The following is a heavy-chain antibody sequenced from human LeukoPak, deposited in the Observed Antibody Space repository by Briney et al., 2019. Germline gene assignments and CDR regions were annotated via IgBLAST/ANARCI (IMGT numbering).Heavy chain of an antibody. Sequence: SETLSLPCTVSGGSISGTYWSWIRHPAGKGLEWIGRIYTSGSTNYNPSLKSRVTISVDTSKNHFSLNLSSVTAADTAVYYCAREKGGYHNWFDPWGQGTLVTVSS. D-gene: IGHD3-22*01. CDR3: AREKGGYHNWFDP. J-gene: IGHJ5*02. CDR1: GGSISGTY. CDR2: IYTSGST. V-gene: IGHV4-4*07.